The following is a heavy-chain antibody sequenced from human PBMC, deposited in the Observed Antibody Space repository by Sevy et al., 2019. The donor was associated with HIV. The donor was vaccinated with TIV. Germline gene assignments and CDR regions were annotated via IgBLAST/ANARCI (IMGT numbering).Heavy chain of an antibody. Sequence: GGSLRLSCAASGFTFNVYDMNWVRQAPGKGLEWVSHITSSNSARYYADSVKGRFTISRDNAKHSLYLQMNSLRDEETAVSYCATNTNYYANSGRTPPHFQHWGQGTLVTVSS. CDR1: GFTFNVYD. CDR2: ITSSNSAR. D-gene: IGHD3-22*01. CDR3: ATNTNYYANSGRTPPHFQH. J-gene: IGHJ1*01. V-gene: IGHV3-48*02.